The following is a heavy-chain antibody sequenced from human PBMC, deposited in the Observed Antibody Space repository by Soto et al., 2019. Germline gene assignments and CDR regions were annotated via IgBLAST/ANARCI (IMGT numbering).Heavy chain of an antibody. Sequence: GLLSMYGAASGLTSSTYAISWVRQAPGKGLEWVSGISGSGGNTYYADSVKGRFTISRDNSKNMLYLQMNSLRAEDTAVYYCAKRLTTVTTLFDCWGQGTLVTVSS. V-gene: IGHV3-23*01. CDR1: GLTSSTYA. CDR2: ISGSGGNT. CDR3: AKRLTTVTTLFDC. J-gene: IGHJ4*02. D-gene: IGHD4-17*01.